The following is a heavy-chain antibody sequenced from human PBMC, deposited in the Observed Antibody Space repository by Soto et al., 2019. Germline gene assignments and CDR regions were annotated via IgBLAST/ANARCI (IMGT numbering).Heavy chain of an antibody. Sequence: KGTQTRTLRGTFSGVALSTNGMRVSWIRQPPGKALEWLARIDWDDDKFYNTSLKTRLTISKDSSKNQVVLTMTNMDPVDTATYYCARMFHCSGGTCPFAYWGQGALVPVSS. J-gene: IGHJ4*02. CDR1: GVALSTNGMR. D-gene: IGHD2-15*01. CDR2: IDWDDDK. CDR3: ARMFHCSGGTCPFAY. V-gene: IGHV2-70*04.